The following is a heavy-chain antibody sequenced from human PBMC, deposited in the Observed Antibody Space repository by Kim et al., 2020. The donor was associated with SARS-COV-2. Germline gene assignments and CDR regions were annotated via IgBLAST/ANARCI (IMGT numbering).Heavy chain of an antibody. J-gene: IGHJ5*02. Sequence: GGSLRLSCAASGFTFSKYSMTWVRQAPGKGLEWVSHIVITYAIVHADSVRGRFTLSRDNDRNLVFLHMNDVRAEDTAVCYCARDALGATGYHYWFDHWG. CDR3: ARDALGATGYHYWFDH. D-gene: IGHD3-9*01. CDR2: IVITYAI. CDR1: GFTFSKYS. V-gene: IGHV3-48*04.